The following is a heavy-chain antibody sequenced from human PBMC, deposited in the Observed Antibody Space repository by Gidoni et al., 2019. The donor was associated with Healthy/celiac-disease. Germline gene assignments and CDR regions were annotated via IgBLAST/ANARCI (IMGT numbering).Heavy chain of an antibody. D-gene: IGHD1-26*01. CDR3: ARGLVGATTYFDY. J-gene: IGHJ4*02. Sequence: QVQLQESGPGLVKPSETLSLTCPVSGGSISSYYWSWIRQPPGKGLEWIGYIYYSGSTNYNPSLKSRVTISVDTSKNQFSLKLSSVTAADTAVYYCARGLVGATTYFDYWGQGTLVTVSS. CDR1: GGSISSYY. CDR2: IYYSGST. V-gene: IGHV4-59*01.